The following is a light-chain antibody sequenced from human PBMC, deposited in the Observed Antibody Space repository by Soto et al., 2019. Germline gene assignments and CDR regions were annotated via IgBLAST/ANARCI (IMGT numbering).Light chain of an antibody. Sequence: DILMTQSPDSLAVSLGERATINCRSSQTVLHSPNNKNYLVWYQQKPGQPPKLLIYWASTRESGVPDRFSASGSGTDFTLTISGLQAEDVAVYYCQQYYDTPWTFGQGTKVEIK. J-gene: IGKJ1*01. CDR3: QQYYDTPWT. CDR1: QTVLHSPNNKNY. CDR2: WAS. V-gene: IGKV4-1*01.